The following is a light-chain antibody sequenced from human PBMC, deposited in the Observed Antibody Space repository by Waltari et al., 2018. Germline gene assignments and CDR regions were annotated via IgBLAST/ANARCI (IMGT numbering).Light chain of an antibody. J-gene: IGLJ2*01. CDR3: HVWDRSSDHVV. CDR1: SIGSLH. V-gene: IGLV3-21*02. CDR2: DDS. Sequence: SYVVSQSPSLSVAPGQTARITCVGESIGSLHVHWYRRKPGQAPVLVVYDDSARPSGIPERFSGSNSGNMATLTLNRVEAGDEADYYCHVWDRSSDHVVFGGGTKLTVL.